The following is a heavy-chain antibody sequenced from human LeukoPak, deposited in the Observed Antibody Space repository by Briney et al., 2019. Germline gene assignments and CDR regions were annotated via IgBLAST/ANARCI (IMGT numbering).Heavy chain of an antibody. V-gene: IGHV3-23*01. CDR2: ISDTGGRT. Sequence: GGSLRLSCAAYGFTFCDSAVSWVRHSPGEGLKWVSSISDTGGRTYYADSVKGRFTVTRDNSRNTVNLQMNSLTAGDTARYYCAKGGQDFDFWRFDLWGQGILVIVSS. CDR1: GFTFCDSA. D-gene: IGHD3-3*01. J-gene: IGHJ5*02. CDR3: AKGGQDFDFWRFDL.